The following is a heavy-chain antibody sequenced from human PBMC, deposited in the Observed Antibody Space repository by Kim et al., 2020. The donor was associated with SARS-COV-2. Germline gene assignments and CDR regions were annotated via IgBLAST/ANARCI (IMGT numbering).Heavy chain of an antibody. Sequence: ASVKVSCKASGYTFTSYDINWVRQATGQGLEWMGWMNPNSGKTGYVQKFQGRVTMTRNTSISTAYMELSSLRSEDTAVYYCTRARRGGGSCDSRACSYYGMDVWGQGTTVTVSS. CDR1: GYTFTSYD. V-gene: IGHV1-8*01. J-gene: IGHJ6*02. CDR2: MNPNSGKT. CDR3: TRARRGGGSCDSRACSYYGMDV. D-gene: IGHD2-15*01.